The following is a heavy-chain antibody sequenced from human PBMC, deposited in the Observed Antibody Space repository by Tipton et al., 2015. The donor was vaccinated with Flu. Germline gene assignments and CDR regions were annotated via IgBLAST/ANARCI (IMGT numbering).Heavy chain of an antibody. CDR1: GGSLSSFY. Sequence: TLSLTCTVSGGSLSSFYWTWIRQPAGKELQWIGRFYSSGPTYFNLALKSRLTMSVDASKNQVYMTLKSVTAADTAVYYCARGSGSGTFVIFDPWGQGRQVTVSS. CDR3: ARGSGSGTFVIFDP. D-gene: IGHD3-10*01. J-gene: IGHJ5*02. V-gene: IGHV4-4*07. CDR2: FYSSGPT.